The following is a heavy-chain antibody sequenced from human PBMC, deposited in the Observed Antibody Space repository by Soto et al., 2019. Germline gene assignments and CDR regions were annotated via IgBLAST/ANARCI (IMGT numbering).Heavy chain of an antibody. D-gene: IGHD3-10*01. CDR1: GFTFTNYA. J-gene: IGHJ4*02. Sequence: EVHLLESGGGLVQHGGSLRLSCAASGFTFTNYAMSWVRQAPGKGLEWVSSISGSGGNTYYADSVRGRFTISRDNTKNTLYLQMNSLRAEDTPIYYCVKARADGGFDYWGQGTLVTVSS. V-gene: IGHV3-23*01. CDR2: ISGSGGNT. CDR3: VKARADGGFDY.